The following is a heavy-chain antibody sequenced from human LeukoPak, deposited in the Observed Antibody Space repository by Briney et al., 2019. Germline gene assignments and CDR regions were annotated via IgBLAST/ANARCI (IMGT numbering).Heavy chain of an antibody. CDR3: ARLGTGYSFDY. CDR1: GTTFSDDY. D-gene: IGHD3/OR15-3a*01. Sequence: PGGSLRLSCASSGTTFSDDYMSWIRQAPGKGPEWLSYISSSGSTIYYADSVQGRFTISRDNTKNSLHLQMNSLRAEDTAVYYCARLGTGYSFDYWGQGTLVTVSS. J-gene: IGHJ4*02. V-gene: IGHV3-11*01. CDR2: ISSSGSTI.